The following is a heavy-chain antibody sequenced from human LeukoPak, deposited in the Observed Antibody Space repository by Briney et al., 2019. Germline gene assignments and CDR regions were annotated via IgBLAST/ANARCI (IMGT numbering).Heavy chain of an antibody. J-gene: IGHJ5*01. CDR1: GGTSSNDA. CDR2: VIPTLGIA. V-gene: IGHV1-69*04. D-gene: IGHD3/OR15-3a*01. CDR3: ARDLVCTVNCKDS. Sequence: SVKVSCKASGGTSSNDAISWVRQAPGQGLEWMGRVIPTLGIALYAQRFKGRVTITADKSTSTAYMELSSLTFEDTAVYFCARDLVCTVNCKDSWGQGTLVTVSS.